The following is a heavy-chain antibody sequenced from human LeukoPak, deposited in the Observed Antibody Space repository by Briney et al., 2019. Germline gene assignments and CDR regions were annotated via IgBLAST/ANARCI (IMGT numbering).Heavy chain of an antibody. J-gene: IGHJ4*02. CDR1: GFTFSSYW. Sequence: GGSLRLSCAASGFTFSSYWMSWVRQAPGKGLEWVSTISSSGGSTYYADSVKGRFSISRDNSKNTLYLQMNSLRVEDTAIYYCAKYSGDYFGDYWGQGNLVTVSS. CDR2: ISSSGGST. D-gene: IGHD1-26*01. CDR3: AKYSGDYFGDY. V-gene: IGHV3-23*01.